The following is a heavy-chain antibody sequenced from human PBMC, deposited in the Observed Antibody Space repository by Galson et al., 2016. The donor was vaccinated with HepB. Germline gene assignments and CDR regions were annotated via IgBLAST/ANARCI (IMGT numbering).Heavy chain of an antibody. J-gene: IGHJ6*02. V-gene: IGHV3-30*04. D-gene: IGHD3-3*01. CDR1: GFSFSSYA. CDR2: ISYDGSRK. Sequence: SLRLSCAASGFSFSSYAVHWVRQAPGKGLEWVAVISYDGSRKDYADSVKGRFTISRDNSKSTLNLQMNSLRPEDSADYYCARVMYDLRDYYHYYGMDVWGQGTTVTVSS. CDR3: ARVMYDLRDYYHYYGMDV.